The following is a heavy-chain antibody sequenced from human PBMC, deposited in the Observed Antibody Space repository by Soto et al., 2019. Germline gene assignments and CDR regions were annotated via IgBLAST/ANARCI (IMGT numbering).Heavy chain of an antibody. Sequence: QVQLVQSGAEVKRPGSSVKVSCKASGGTFNNYALSWVRQAPGQGLEWVGGIIPIFNSANYAQKFQGRVTITADDSTSTAYMELRSLRPDDKAVYYCAREVTVASYSFDFWGQGTLVYVS. CDR1: GGTFNNYA. CDR2: IIPIFNSA. D-gene: IGHD5-12*01. V-gene: IGHV1-69*01. CDR3: AREVTVASYSFDF. J-gene: IGHJ4*02.